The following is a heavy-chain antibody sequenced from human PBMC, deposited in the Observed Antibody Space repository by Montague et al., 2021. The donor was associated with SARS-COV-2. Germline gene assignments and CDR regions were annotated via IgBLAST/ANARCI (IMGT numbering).Heavy chain of an antibody. V-gene: IGHV3-30*04. D-gene: IGHD3-10*01. CDR2: IWSDGSNK. CDR1: GFIFSEYS. CDR3: AILWFGGNWFDH. J-gene: IGHJ5*02. Sequence: SLRLSCAASGFIFSEYSMCCVRQAPGKGLEWVAGIWSDGSNKYYAESVKGRFTISRDNSENTGHLQMSSLRAEDTAIYYCAILWFGGNWFDHWGQGTLVTVSS.